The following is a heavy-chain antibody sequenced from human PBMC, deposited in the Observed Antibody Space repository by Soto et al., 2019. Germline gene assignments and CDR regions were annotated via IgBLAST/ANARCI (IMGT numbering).Heavy chain of an antibody. V-gene: IGHV3-9*01. J-gene: IGHJ6*02. CDR3: AKDIRRLDGYNDEGYYYYGMDV. Sequence: EVQLVESGGGLVQPGRSLRLSCAASGFTFDDYAMHWVRQAPGKGLEWVSGISWNSGSIGYADSVKGRFTISRDNAKNSLYLQMNSLRAEDTALYYCAKDIRRLDGYNDEGYYYYGMDVWGQGTTVTVSS. CDR1: GFTFDDYA. D-gene: IGHD5-12*01. CDR2: ISWNSGSI.